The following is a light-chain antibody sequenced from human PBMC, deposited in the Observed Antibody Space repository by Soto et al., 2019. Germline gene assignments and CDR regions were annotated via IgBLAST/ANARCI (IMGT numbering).Light chain of an antibody. CDR2: SNN. Sequence: QSVLTQPPSASGTPGQRVTISCSGGSSNVGSNSVYWYQQLPGTAPKLLIYSNNQRPSGVPDRFSGSKSGTSASLAISGLQSEDEADYYCAAWDDSLKVVFGGGTKLTVL. J-gene: IGLJ2*01. CDR1: SSNVGSNS. V-gene: IGLV1-44*01. CDR3: AAWDDSLKVV.